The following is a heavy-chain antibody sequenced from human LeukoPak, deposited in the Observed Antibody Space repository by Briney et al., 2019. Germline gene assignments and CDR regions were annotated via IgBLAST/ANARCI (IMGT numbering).Heavy chain of an antibody. CDR3: ARDTPSPDY. CDR1: GGSISSYY. V-gene: IGHV4-59*12. J-gene: IGHJ4*02. CDR2: IYYSGYT. Sequence: SETLSLTCTVSGGSISSYYWSWIRQPPGKGLEWIGYIYYSGYTNYNPSLKSRVTISVDTSKNQFSLKLSSVTAADTAVYYCARDTPSPDYWGQGTLVTVSS.